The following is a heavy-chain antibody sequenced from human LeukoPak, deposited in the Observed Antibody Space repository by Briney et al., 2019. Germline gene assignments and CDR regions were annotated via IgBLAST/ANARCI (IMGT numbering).Heavy chain of an antibody. CDR2: FSYTGGT. V-gene: IGHV4-39*01. D-gene: IGHD6-19*01. CDR3: ARREAVASRPYDS. CDR1: GGSISRSGFY. Sequence: SETLSLTCTVSGGSISRSGFYWAWVRQPPGKGLEWIGSFSYTGGTYYNPSLESRVAISADTSKNQFSLNLRSVTAVDTAEYFCARREAVASRPYDSWGQGTLVTVSS. J-gene: IGHJ4*02.